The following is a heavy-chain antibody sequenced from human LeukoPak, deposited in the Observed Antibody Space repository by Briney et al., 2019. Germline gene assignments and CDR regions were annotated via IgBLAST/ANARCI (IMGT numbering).Heavy chain of an antibody. CDR1: AFTFSSYW. D-gene: IGHD3-16*01. CDR2: INHNGNVN. V-gene: IGHV3-7*03. CDR3: ARGGGLDV. J-gene: IGHJ6*02. Sequence: GGSLRLSCAASAFTFSSYWMNWARQAPGKGLEWVASINHNGNVNYYVDSVKGRFTISRDNAKNSLYPQMSNLRAEDTAVYFCARGGGLDVWGQGATVTVSS.